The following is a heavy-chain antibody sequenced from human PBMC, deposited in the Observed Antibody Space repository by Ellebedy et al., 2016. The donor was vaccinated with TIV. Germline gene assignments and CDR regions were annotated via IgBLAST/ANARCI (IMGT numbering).Heavy chain of an antibody. CDR3: ARFAVPSFNGNYYNDAFDI. J-gene: IGHJ3*02. V-gene: IGHV3-7*01. Sequence: GESLKISCAASGFTFSSYSMNWVRQAPGKGLEWVANIKQDGSETYYVDSVKGRFTISRDNAKKSVYLQMNSLRAEDMAVYYCARFAVPSFNGNYYNDAFDIWGQGTMVTVSS. CDR1: GFTFSSYS. D-gene: IGHD1-26*01. CDR2: IKQDGSET.